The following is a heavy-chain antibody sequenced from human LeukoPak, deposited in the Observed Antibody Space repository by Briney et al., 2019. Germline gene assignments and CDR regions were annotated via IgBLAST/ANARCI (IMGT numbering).Heavy chain of an antibody. CDR1: GYTFTSYD. CDR3: AREGLTRHPSSGPDAFDI. CDR2: IIPIFGTA. D-gene: IGHD3-22*01. V-gene: IGHV1-69*13. J-gene: IGHJ3*02. Sequence: ASVKVSCKASGYTFTSYDISWVRQAPGQGLEWMGGIIPIFGTANYAQKFQGRVTITADESTSTAYMELSSLRSEDTAVYYCAREGLTRHPSSGPDAFDIWGQGTMVTVSS.